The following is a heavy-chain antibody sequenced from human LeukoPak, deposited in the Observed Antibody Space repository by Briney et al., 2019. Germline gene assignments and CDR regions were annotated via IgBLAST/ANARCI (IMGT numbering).Heavy chain of an antibody. CDR1: GGTFSSYV. J-gene: IGHJ4*02. Sequence: GASVKVSCKASGGTFSSYVISWVRQAPGQGLEWMGRIIPIFGIANYAQKFQGRVTITAGKSTSTAYMELSSLRSEDTAVYYCARLYSYGYRGYHYFDYWGQGTLVTVSS. CDR3: ARLYSYGYRGYHYFDY. V-gene: IGHV1-69*04. CDR2: IIPIFGIA. D-gene: IGHD5-18*01.